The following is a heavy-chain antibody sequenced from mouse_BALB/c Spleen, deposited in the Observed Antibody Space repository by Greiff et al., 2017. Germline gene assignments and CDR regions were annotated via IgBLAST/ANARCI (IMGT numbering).Heavy chain of an antibody. J-gene: IGHJ4*01. V-gene: IGHV1-67*01. D-gene: IGHD2-4*01. Sequence: QVRLNRSGPGLGGPGESVRISCRGSGSPLPDYAMHGVRQSHAKSLEWIGVISIYYDNTNYNQKFKGKATMTVDKSSSTAYMELARLTSEDSAIYYCARNDYDADYAMDYWGQGTSVTVSS. CDR2: ISIYYDNT. CDR3: ARNDYDADYAMDY. CDR1: GSPLPDYA.